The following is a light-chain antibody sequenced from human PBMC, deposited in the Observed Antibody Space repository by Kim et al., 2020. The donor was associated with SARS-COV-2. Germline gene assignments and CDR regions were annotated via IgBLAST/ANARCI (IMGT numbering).Light chain of an antibody. Sequence: ASVGDRVSISCRASQSVSGWLAWYQQQPGRAPKVLIYDAFTLESGVPSRFSGSGSGTEFTLTISSLQPDDFATYYCQQYDNYPWTFGQGTKVDIK. CDR2: DAF. V-gene: IGKV1-5*01. CDR1: QSVSGW. CDR3: QQYDNYPWT. J-gene: IGKJ1*01.